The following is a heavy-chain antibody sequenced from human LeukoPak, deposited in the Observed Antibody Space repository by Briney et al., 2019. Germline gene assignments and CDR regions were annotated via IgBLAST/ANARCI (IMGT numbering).Heavy chain of an antibody. D-gene: IGHD6-13*01. V-gene: IGHV3-23*01. CDR2: ISGSGDAT. CDR1: KFNFA. CDR3: ATRIALRELNLFDP. Sequence: GGSLRLSCAASKFNFAMSWVRQTADKRLEWVSAISGSGDATFYTDSVKGRFTISRDNSKNTLSLQMNSLRPEDTAVYYCATRIALRELNLFDPWGQGTLVTVSS. J-gene: IGHJ5*02.